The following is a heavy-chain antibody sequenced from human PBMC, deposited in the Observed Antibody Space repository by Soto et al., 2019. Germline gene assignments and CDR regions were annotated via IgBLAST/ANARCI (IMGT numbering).Heavy chain of an antibody. CDR2: INYSGST. CDR1: GGSISSYY. J-gene: IGHJ4*02. V-gene: IGHV4-59*08. Sequence: SETLSLTCTVSGGSISSYYWTWIRQPPGKELEWIGNINYSGSTSYNPSLKSRVTISVDTSKNQFSLKLSSVTAADTAVYYCATSMRHTLNSWGQGTLVTVSS. D-gene: IGHD2-8*01. CDR3: ATSMRHTLNS.